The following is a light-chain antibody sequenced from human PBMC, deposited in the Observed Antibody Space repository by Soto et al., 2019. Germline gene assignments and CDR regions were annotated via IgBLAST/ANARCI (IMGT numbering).Light chain of an antibody. CDR1: QTVRNNY. V-gene: IGKV3-20*01. Sequence: EIVLTQSPCTLSSSAGERATLSCRASQTVRNNYLAWYQQKHGQAPRLLIYDASSRATGIPDRFSGGGYGTDFNLTISRLETEDFAVYYCQQFSSYPLTFGGGTKVDIK. J-gene: IGKJ4*01. CDR3: QQFSSYPLT. CDR2: DAS.